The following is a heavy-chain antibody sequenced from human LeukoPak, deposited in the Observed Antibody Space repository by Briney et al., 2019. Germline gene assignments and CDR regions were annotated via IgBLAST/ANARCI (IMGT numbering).Heavy chain of an antibody. J-gene: IGHJ4*02. V-gene: IGHV4-38-2*02. Sequence: SETLSLTCTVSGYSISSGYYWGWIRQPPGKGLEWIGSIYYSGSTYYNPSLKSRVTISVDTSKNQFSLKLSSVTAADTAVYYCARVAPYYGPGWASLWGQGTLVTVSS. D-gene: IGHD3-10*01. CDR3: ARVAPYYGPGWASL. CDR1: GYSISSGYY. CDR2: IYYSGST.